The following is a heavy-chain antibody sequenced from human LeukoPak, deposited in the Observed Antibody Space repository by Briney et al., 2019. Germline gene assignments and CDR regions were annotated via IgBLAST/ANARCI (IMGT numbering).Heavy chain of an antibody. CDR1: GYTFTSYA. V-gene: IGHV1-3*01. Sequence: EASVKVSCKASGYTFTSYAMHWVRQAPGQRLEWMGWINAGNGNTKYSQKFQGRVTITRDTSASTAYMELSSLRSEDTAVYHCARVVGATTGPWDAFDIWGQGAMVTVSS. CDR2: INAGNGNT. CDR3: ARVVGATTGPWDAFDI. D-gene: IGHD1-26*01. J-gene: IGHJ3*02.